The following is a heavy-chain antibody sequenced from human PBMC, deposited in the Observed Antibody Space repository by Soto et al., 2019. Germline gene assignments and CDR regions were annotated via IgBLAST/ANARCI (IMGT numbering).Heavy chain of an antibody. CDR1: GGSISSGDYY. J-gene: IGHJ6*02. CDR2: IYYSGST. Sequence: SETLSLTCTVSGGSISSGDYYWSWIRQPPGKGLEWIGYIYYSGSTYYNPSLKSRVTISVDTSKNQFSLKLSSVTAADTAVYYCARAGLSWNAHDYYYYYGMDVWGQGTTVTVSS. V-gene: IGHV4-30-4*01. D-gene: IGHD1-1*01. CDR3: ARAGLSWNAHDYYYYYGMDV.